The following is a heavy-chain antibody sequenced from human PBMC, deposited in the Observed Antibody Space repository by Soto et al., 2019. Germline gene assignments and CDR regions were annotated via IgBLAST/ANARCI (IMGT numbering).Heavy chain of an antibody. Sequence: QVQLQESGPGLVKPSGTLSLTCAVSGGSISSGDWCWSWVRQSPGKGLEWIGEIYYSGSTTYHPSLKSRVTIPADKSENQFSLRLSDVTAADTDGYYCARRGCDSRFWSLDYWGQGTLVTVSS. V-gene: IGHV4-4*02. CDR1: GGSISSGDW. J-gene: IGHJ4*02. CDR3: ARRGCDSRFWSLDY. CDR2: IYYSGST. D-gene: IGHD2-21*02.